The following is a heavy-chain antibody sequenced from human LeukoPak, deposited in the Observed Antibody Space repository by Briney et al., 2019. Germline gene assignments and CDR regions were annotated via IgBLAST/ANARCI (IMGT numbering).Heavy chain of an antibody. CDR2: TSYDGNKK. CDR3: ARSSYDYGGIEGPFDY. Sequence: GGSLRLSCAASGFTLTCYAMHCVRQAPGKGVEWVAVTSYDGNKKYYADSVKGRFTISRDSSKNTLYLQMSSLRAEDTAVYYCARSSYDYGGIEGPFDYWGQGTLVTVSS. CDR1: GFTLTCYA. J-gene: IGHJ4*02. V-gene: IGHV3-30*15. D-gene: IGHD4-23*01.